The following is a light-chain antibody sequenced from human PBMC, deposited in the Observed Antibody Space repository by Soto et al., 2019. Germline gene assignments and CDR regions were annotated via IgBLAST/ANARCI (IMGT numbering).Light chain of an antibody. Sequence: IQRTQSPSSLSDSVRYSVTPPCRASQNIKTFLNWYQQKPGKAPKLLIYDASTLDSGVPSRFSGSGSGTQLTLTISGLQPDDFATYYCQQYSSHPRTCGQGTK. J-gene: IGKJ1*01. CDR2: DAS. CDR1: QNIKTF. V-gene: IGKV1-5*01. CDR3: QQYSSHPRT.